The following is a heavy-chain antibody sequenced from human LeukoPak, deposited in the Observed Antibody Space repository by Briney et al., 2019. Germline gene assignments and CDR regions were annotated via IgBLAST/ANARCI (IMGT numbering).Heavy chain of an antibody. J-gene: IGHJ4*02. CDR3: ARGPGAGSIAVARHPFDY. V-gene: IGHV4-34*01. CDR1: GGPFSGYY. Sequence: SETLSLTCAVYGGPFSGYYWSLIRQPPGKGPEWTGEIHQSGSTNYNPSLKSRVTISVDTSKNQFSLKLSSVTAADTAVYYCARGPGAGSIAVARHPFDYWGQGTLVTVSS. D-gene: IGHD6-19*01. CDR2: IHQSGST.